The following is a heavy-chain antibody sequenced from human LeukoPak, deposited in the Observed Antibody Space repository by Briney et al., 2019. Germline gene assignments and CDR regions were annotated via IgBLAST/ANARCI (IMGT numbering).Heavy chain of an antibody. CDR3: AGGPSYYYDSSGSTWFDP. Sequence: PSETLSLTCTVSGYSISSGYYWGWIRQPPGKGLEWIGSIYHSGSTYYNPSLKSRVTISVDTSKNQFSLKLSSVTAADTAVYYCAGGPSYYYDSSGSTWFDPWGQGTLVTVSS. V-gene: IGHV4-38-2*02. CDR2: IYHSGST. D-gene: IGHD3-22*01. CDR1: GYSISSGYY. J-gene: IGHJ5*02.